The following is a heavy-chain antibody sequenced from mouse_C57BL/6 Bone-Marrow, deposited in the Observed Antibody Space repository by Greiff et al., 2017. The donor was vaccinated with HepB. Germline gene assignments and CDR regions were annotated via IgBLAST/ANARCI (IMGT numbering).Heavy chain of an antibody. D-gene: IGHD2-3*01. CDR2: IRSKSSNYAT. CDR1: GFTFNPYA. J-gene: IGHJ3*01. V-gene: IGHV10-3*01. CDR3: MRGGRIYDGYLWFAY. Sequence: GGGLVQPNGSLKLSCAASGFTFNPYAMHWVRQAPGKGLEWVARIRSKSSNYATYYADSVKDRFTISRDDSQSMLYLQMNNQKTEDTAMYYGMRGGRIYDGYLWFAYWGQGTLVTVSA.